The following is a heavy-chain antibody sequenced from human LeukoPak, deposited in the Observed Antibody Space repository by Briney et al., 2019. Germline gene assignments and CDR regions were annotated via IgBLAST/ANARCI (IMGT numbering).Heavy chain of an antibody. V-gene: IGHV3-23*01. J-gene: IGHJ4*02. CDR3: AKYGDPRYPYFDS. D-gene: IGHD2-21*02. CDR1: GFTFSGHA. CDR2: IGRSDT. Sequence: GSLRLSCATSGFTFSGHALTWVRQAPGKWLEWVSTIGRSDTYYADSVQGRFTISRDSSKTTLYLQMNSLRVEDTAIYYCAKYGDPRYPYFDSWGQGTLDTVSS.